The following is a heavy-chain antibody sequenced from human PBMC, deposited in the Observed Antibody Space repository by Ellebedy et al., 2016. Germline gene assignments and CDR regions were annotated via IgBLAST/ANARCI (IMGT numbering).Heavy chain of an antibody. V-gene: IGHV1-69*13. CDR1: GGTFSSYA. J-gene: IGHJ6*02. D-gene: IGHD6-13*01. Sequence: SVKVSCXASGGTFSSYAISWVRQAPGQGLEWMGGIIPIFGTANYAQKFQGRVTITADESTSTAYMELSSLRSEDTAVYYCASPAGVSSWHANYYYYGMDVWGQGTTVTVSS. CDR2: IIPIFGTA. CDR3: ASPAGVSSWHANYYYYGMDV.